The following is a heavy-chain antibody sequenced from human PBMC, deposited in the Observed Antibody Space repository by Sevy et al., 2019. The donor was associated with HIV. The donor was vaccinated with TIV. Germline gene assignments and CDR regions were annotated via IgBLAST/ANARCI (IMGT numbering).Heavy chain of an antibody. J-gene: IGHJ3*02. D-gene: IGHD5-12*01. Sequence: SETLSLTCAISGDSVSSNSAAWNWIRQSPSRGLEWLGRTYYRSKWYNDYAVSVKSRITINPDTSKNQFSLQLNSVTPEDTAVYYCARENEEMATIYDAFDIWGQGTMVTVSS. CDR1: GDSVSSNSAA. V-gene: IGHV6-1*01. CDR2: TYYRSKWYN. CDR3: ARENEEMATIYDAFDI.